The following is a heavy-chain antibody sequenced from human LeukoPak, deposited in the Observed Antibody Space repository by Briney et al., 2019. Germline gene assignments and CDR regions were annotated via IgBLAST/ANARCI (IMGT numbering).Heavy chain of an antibody. Sequence: EASVTVSCKASGYTFTSYGISWVRQAPGQGLEWMGWISAYNGNTNYAQKLQGRVTMTTDTSTSTAYMELRSLRSDDTAVYYCARSVSLVVVTADIDNWGQGTLVTVSS. CDR1: GYTFTSYG. CDR2: ISAYNGNT. D-gene: IGHD2-21*02. CDR3: ARSVSLVVVTADIDN. J-gene: IGHJ4*02. V-gene: IGHV1-18*01.